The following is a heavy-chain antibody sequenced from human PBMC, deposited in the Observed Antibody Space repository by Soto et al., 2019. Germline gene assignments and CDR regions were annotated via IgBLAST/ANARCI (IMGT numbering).Heavy chain of an antibody. CDR1: GGTFSSYA. V-gene: IGHV1-69*01. J-gene: IGHJ6*02. Sequence: QVQLGQSGAEVKKPGSSVKVSCKASGGTFSSYAISWVRQAPGQGLEWMGGVIPIFGTANYAQKFTGRVTITADESTSTAYMELSSLRAEYTHVYYCADGEDSTTYGMDVCGQGTTVTVS. CDR3: ADGEDSTTYGMDV. CDR2: VIPIFGTA. D-gene: IGHD3-22*01.